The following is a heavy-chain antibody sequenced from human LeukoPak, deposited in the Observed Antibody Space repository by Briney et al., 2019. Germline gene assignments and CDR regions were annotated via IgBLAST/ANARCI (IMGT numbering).Heavy chain of an antibody. CDR3: ARHAQGGCSGGSCYSAPPDYFDY. J-gene: IGHJ4*02. CDR1: GYSFTSYW. V-gene: IGHV5-51*01. D-gene: IGHD2-15*01. Sequence: GESLKISCKGSGYSFTSYWIGWVRQMPGKGLEWMGIIYPGDSATRYSPSFQGQVTISADKSISTAYLQWSSLKASDTAMYYCARHAQGGCSGGSCYSAPPDYFDYWGQGTLVTVSS. CDR2: IYPGDSAT.